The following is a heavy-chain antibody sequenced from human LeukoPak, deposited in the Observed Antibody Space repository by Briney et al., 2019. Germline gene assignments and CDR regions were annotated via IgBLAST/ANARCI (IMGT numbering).Heavy chain of an antibody. CDR1: GGSISSGSYY. V-gene: IGHV4-61*02. CDR2: IYTSGST. CDR3: ARAYDSSGYNPPYNWLDP. J-gene: IGHJ5*02. D-gene: IGHD3-22*01. Sequence: SETLSLTCTVSGGSISSGSYYWSWIRQPAGKGLEWIGRIYTSGSTNYNPSLKSRVTISVDTSKNQFSLKLSFVTAADTAVYYCARAYDSSGYNPPYNWLDPWGQGTLVTVSS.